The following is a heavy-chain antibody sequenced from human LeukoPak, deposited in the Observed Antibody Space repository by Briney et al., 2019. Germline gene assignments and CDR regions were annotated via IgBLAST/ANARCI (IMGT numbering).Heavy chain of an antibody. CDR1: GFSFSDRY. Sequence: TGGSLRLSCAAAGFSFSDRYMSWIRQAPGKGMEWVAYISPNGDTIHYADSVKGRFSISRDNAKNSLFLQVNSLRAEDTAVYYCARSPRWGSYYHGIFDYWGQGTLVTVSS. D-gene: IGHD3-16*01. J-gene: IGHJ4*02. V-gene: IGHV3-11*04. CDR3: ARSPRWGSYYHGIFDY. CDR2: ISPNGDTI.